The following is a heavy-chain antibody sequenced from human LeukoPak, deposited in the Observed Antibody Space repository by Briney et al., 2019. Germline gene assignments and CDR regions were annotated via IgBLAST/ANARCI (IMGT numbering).Heavy chain of an antibody. V-gene: IGHV4-34*01. CDR1: GGSFSGYY. D-gene: IGHD3-22*01. CDR2: INHGGST. Sequence: SETLSLTCAVYGGSFSGYYWSWIRQPPGKGLEWIGEINHGGSTNYNPSLKSRVTISVDTSKNQFSLKLSSVTAADTAVYYCARIFITSNYDSSGYYGRPYYYYYMDVWGKGTTVTVSS. CDR3: ARIFITSNYDSSGYYGRPYYYYYMDV. J-gene: IGHJ6*03.